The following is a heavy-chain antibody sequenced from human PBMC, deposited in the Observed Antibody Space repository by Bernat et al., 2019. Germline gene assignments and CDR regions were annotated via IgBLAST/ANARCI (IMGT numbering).Heavy chain of an antibody. CDR1: GFSFSSYG. CDR3: AKFPYYTEYQYYFDF. J-gene: IGHJ4*02. D-gene: IGHD1-26*01. CDR2: ISGSGKSP. Sequence: QLVASGGGLVQPGGSLRLSCAASGFSFSSYGMSWVRQAPGKGLEWVAGISGSGKSPYYADSVKGRFTTSRDNSKNTLYLRMDSLRAEDTAIYYCAKFPYYTEYQYYFDFWGQGALVTVSS. V-gene: IGHV3-23*04.